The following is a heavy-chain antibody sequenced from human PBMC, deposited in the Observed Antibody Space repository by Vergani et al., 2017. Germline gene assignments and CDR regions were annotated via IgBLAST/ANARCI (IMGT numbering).Heavy chain of an antibody. CDR1: GGSISSYY. J-gene: IGHJ5*02. D-gene: IGHD3-22*01. CDR3: ARGLYYYDSSGYFGSGSGWFDP. CDR2: IYYSGST. V-gene: IGHV4-59*01. Sequence: QVQLQELGPGLVKPSETLSLTCTVSGGSISSYYWSWIRQPPGKGLEWIGYIYYSGSTNYNPSLKSRVTISVDTSKNQFSLKLSSVTAADTAVYYCARGLYYYDSSGYFGSGSGWFDPWGQGTLVTVSS.